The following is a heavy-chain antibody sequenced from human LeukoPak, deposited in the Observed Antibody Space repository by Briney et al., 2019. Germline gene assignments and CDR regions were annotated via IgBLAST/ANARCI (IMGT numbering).Heavy chain of an antibody. V-gene: IGHV1-69*02. Sequence: GASAKVSCKASGGTFSSYTISWVRQAPGQGLEWMGRIIPILGIANYAQKFQGRVTITADKSTSTAYMELSSLRSEDTAVYYCASYEYWSSTSCSQGSYYYYYYMDVWGKGTTVTVSS. CDR3: ASYEYWSSTSCSQGSYYYYYYMDV. J-gene: IGHJ6*03. CDR2: IIPILGIA. D-gene: IGHD2-2*01. CDR1: GGTFSSYT.